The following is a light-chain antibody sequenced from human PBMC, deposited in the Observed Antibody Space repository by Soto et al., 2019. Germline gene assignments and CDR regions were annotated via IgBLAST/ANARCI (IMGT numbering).Light chain of an antibody. CDR1: QSISDL. Sequence: DIQMTQSPSTLSASVGDRVTITCRASQSISDLLAWYHQKPGKAPKLLIYKASSLKSGVPSRFSGSGSGTEYTLTISSLQPDDFASYYCQQYNGYWTFGQGTKVEIK. V-gene: IGKV1-5*03. CDR3: QQYNGYWT. CDR2: KAS. J-gene: IGKJ1*01.